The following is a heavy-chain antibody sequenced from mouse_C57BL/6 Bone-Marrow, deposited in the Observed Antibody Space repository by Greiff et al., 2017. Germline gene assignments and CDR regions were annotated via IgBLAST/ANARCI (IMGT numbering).Heavy chain of an antibody. Sequence: VQLQQPGAELVKPGASVKLSCKASGYTFTSYWMHWVKQRPGQGLEWIGLIHPNSGSTNYNEKFKSKATLTVDKSSSTAYMQLSSLTSEDSAVYYCAYGGGYHYWCFDVWGKGTTVTVSS. V-gene: IGHV1-64*01. D-gene: IGHD1-1*01. CDR1: GYTFTSYW. CDR2: IHPNSGST. CDR3: AYGGGYHYWCFDV. J-gene: IGHJ1*03.